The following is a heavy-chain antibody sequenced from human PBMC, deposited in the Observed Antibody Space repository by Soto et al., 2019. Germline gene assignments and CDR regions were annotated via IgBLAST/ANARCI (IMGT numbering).Heavy chain of an antibody. J-gene: IGHJ6*02. CDR2: INPNSGGT. D-gene: IGHD3-10*01. CDR3: ARDRGGSYYYYGMDV. V-gene: IGHV1-2*04. CDR1: GYTFTGYY. Sequence: QVQLVQSGAEVKKPGASVKVSCKASGYTFTGYYMHWVRQAPGQGLEWMGWINPNSGGTNYAQKFQGWVTMTRDTSISTAYMELSRLRSDDTAVYYCARDRGGSYYYYGMDVWGQGTTVTVSS.